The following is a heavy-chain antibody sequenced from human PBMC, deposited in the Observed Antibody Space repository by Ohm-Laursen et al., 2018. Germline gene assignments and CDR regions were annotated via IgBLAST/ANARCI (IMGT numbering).Heavy chain of an antibody. CDR3: ARQTILAVAGKNWFDP. J-gene: IGHJ5*02. D-gene: IGHD6-19*01. CDR2: IYYRGST. V-gene: IGHV4-59*08. Sequence: SETLSLTCAVSGGSISGYYWSWIRQPPGKGLEWIGYIYYRGSTNYNPSLKSRVTISVDTSKNQFSLKLSSVTAADTAVYYCARQTILAVAGKNWFDPWGQGTLVTVSS. CDR1: GGSISGYY.